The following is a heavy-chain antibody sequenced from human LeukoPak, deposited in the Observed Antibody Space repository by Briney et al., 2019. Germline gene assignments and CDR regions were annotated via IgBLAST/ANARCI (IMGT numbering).Heavy chain of an antibody. D-gene: IGHD1-26*01. CDR1: GGSISSNGYY. V-gene: IGHV4-39*01. CDR3: ARRSGTYHAFDI. Sequence: TSETLSLTCTVSGGSISSNGYYWGWIRQPPGKGLEWIGSFYYTGSTFYSPSLKSRVTISVDTSKNQFSLKLSSVTAADTAVYYCARRSGTYHAFDIWGQGTMVTVSS. CDR2: FYYTGST. J-gene: IGHJ3*02.